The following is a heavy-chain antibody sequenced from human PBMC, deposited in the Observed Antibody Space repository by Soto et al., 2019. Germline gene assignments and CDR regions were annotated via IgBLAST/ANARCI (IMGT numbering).Heavy chain of an antibody. D-gene: IGHD4-17*01. CDR1: GYTFTSYG. CDR2: ISAYNGNT. CDR3: ARDYGDYVSSWWFDP. V-gene: IGHV1-18*01. Sequence: ASVKVSCKASGYTFTSYGISWVRQAPGQGLEWMGWISAYNGNTNYAQKLQGRVTMTTDTSTSTAYMELRSLRSDDTAVYYCARDYGDYVSSWWFDPWGQGTLVTVSS. J-gene: IGHJ5*02.